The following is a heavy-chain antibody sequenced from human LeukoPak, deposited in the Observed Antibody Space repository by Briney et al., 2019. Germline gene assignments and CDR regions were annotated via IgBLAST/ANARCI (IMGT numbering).Heavy chain of an antibody. CDR2: IRYDGSNK. Sequence: PGGSLRLSXAASGFTFSSYGMHWVRQAPGKGLEWVAFIRYDGSNKYYADSVKGRFTISRDNSKDTLYLQMNSLRAEDTAVYYCAKDKMATTYYFDYWGQGTLVTVSS. J-gene: IGHJ4*02. CDR3: AKDKMATTYYFDY. CDR1: GFTFSSYG. V-gene: IGHV3-30*02. D-gene: IGHD5-24*01.